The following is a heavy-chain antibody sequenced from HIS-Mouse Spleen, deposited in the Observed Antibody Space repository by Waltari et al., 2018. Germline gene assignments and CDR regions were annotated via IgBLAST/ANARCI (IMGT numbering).Heavy chain of an antibody. CDR2: IYYSGST. D-gene: IGHD6-13*01. CDR3: AREIPYSSSWYDWYFDL. Sequence: QLQLQESGPGLVNPSETLSLTCTFSGGSISSISYNWGWVRQPPGKGLEWIGSIYYSGSTYYNPSLKSRVTISVDTSKNQFSLKLSSVTAADTAVYYCAREIPYSSSWYDWYFDLWGRGTLVTVSS. CDR1: GGSISSISYN. J-gene: IGHJ2*01. V-gene: IGHV4-39*07.